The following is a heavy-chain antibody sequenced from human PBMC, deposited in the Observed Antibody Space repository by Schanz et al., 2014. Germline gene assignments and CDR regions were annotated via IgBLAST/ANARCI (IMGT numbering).Heavy chain of an antibody. V-gene: IGHV3-30*18. D-gene: IGHD3-22*01. J-gene: IGHJ4*02. CDR1: GFSFSDYG. Sequence: QVQLVESGGGVLQPGRSLRLSCAGSGFSFSDYGMHWVRQAPGRGLEWVAVISYHGSERYYADSVKGRFTISRDNYKNTLYLQMNSLRTEDTAVYFCAKSYDTSGYSGFDYWGQGPLVTVSS. CDR2: ISYHGSER. CDR3: AKSYDTSGYSGFDY.